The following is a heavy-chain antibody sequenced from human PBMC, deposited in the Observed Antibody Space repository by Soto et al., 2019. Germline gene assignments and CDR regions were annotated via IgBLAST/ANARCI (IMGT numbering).Heavy chain of an antibody. D-gene: IGHD1-1*01. CDR2: IIPIFGTA. Sequence: QVQLVQSGAEVKKPGSSVKVSCKASGGSFSSYAISWVRQAPGQGLEWMGGIIPIFGTAEYAQKVQGRVTITADESTSTAYMELSSLRSEDTAVYYGASPPLDLGGYYYYGMDVWGQGTRVTVSS. CDR3: ASPPLDLGGYYYYGMDV. J-gene: IGHJ6*02. V-gene: IGHV1-69*12. CDR1: GGSFSSYA.